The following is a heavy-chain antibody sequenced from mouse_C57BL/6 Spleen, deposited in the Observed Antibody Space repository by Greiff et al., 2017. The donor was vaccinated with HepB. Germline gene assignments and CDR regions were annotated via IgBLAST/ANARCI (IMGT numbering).Heavy chain of an antibody. D-gene: IGHD1-1*01. J-gene: IGHJ3*01. CDR2: IDPENGDT. CDR1: GFNIKDDY. V-gene: IGHV14-4*01. CDR3: TIYYGSSYEAWFAY. Sequence: VQLKESGAELVRPGASVKLSCTASGFNIKDDYMHWVKQRPEQGLEWIGWIDPENGDTEYASKFQGKATITADTSSNTAYLQLSSLTSEDTAVYYCTIYYGSSYEAWFAYWGQGTLVTVSA.